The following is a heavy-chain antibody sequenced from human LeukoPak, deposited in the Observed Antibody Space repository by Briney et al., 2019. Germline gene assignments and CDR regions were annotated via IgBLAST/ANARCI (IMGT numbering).Heavy chain of an antibody. D-gene: IGHD5-24*01. V-gene: IGHV3-64D*09. CDR2: ISDNADRT. J-gene: IGHJ4*02. Sequence: GESLRLSWSAHGFTFSLFPMHWVRQAPGRGLEFVSSISDNADRTYYADSMRGRLTISRDNSKNTLYLQLSSLRTEDTAIYYCVKDRDGNNYFIFDYWGQGTLIT. CDR1: GFTFSLFP. CDR3: VKDRDGNNYFIFDY.